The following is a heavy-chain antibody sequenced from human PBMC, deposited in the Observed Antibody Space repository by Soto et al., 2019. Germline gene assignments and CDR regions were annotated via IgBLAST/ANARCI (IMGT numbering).Heavy chain of an antibody. Sequence: GGSLRLSCAASGFTFSSYAMRWVRQAPGKGLEWVSAISGSGGTTYYADSVKGRFTISRDNSKNTLYLQMNSLRAEDTAVYYCAKTPHYYGSGSSNYYMDVWGKGTTVTVSS. CDR3: AKTPHYYGSGSSNYYMDV. V-gene: IGHV3-23*01. J-gene: IGHJ6*03. CDR2: ISGSGGTT. D-gene: IGHD3-10*01. CDR1: GFTFSSYA.